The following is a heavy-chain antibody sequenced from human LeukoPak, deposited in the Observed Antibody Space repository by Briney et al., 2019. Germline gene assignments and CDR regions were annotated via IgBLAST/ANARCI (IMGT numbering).Heavy chain of an antibody. CDR1: GGSISSSSYY. CDR3: ARGSGSYSGYFDY. CDR2: IYYSGST. V-gene: IGHV4-39*07. D-gene: IGHD1-26*01. J-gene: IGHJ4*02. Sequence: PSETLSLTCTVSGGSISSSSYYWGWIRQPPGKGLEWIGSIYYSGSTYYNPSLKSRVTISVDTSKNQFSLKLSSVTAADTAVYYCARGSGSYSGYFDYWGQGTLVTVSS.